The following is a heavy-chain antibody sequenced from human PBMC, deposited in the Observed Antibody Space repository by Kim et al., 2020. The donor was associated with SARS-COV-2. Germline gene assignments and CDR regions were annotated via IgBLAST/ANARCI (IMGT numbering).Heavy chain of an antibody. V-gene: IGHV1-18*01. CDR1: GYTFTSYG. J-gene: IGHJ3*02. CDR2: ISAYNGNT. CDR3: ARDHSSSWDGGAFDI. Sequence: ASVKVSCKASGYTFTSYGISWVRQAPGQGLEWMGWISAYNGNTNYAQKLQGRVTMTTDTSTSTAYMELRSLRSDDTAVYYCARDHSSSWDGGAFDIWGQGTMVTVSS. D-gene: IGHD6-13*01.